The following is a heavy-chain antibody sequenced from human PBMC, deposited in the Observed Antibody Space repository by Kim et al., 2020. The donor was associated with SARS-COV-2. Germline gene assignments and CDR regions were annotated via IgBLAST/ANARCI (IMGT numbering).Heavy chain of an antibody. D-gene: IGHD3-16*01. CDR3: ARPEREFGGVSPYDAFDI. CDR2: IYPGDSDT. Sequence: GESLKISCKDSGNSFSTYWIGWVRQMPGKGLDWMGIIYPGDSDTRYSPPFQGQVIISADKSTNTVFLQWSRLKASDTAMYYCARPEREFGGVSPYDAFDIWGQGTMVTVSS. CDR1: GNSFSTYW. V-gene: IGHV5-51*01. J-gene: IGHJ3*02.